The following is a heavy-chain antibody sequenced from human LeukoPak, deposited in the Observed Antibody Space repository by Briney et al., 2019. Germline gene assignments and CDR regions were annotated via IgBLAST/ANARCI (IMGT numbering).Heavy chain of an antibody. Sequence: GGSLRLSCAASGFTFSSYGMHWVRQAPGKGLEWVAVISYDGSNKYYADSVKGRFTISRDNSKNTLYLQMNSLRAEDTAVYYCAKSRGGGGEFDYWGQGTLVTVSS. CDR2: ISYDGSNK. V-gene: IGHV3-30*18. CDR1: GFTFSSYG. J-gene: IGHJ4*02. D-gene: IGHD3-16*01. CDR3: AKSRGGGGEFDY.